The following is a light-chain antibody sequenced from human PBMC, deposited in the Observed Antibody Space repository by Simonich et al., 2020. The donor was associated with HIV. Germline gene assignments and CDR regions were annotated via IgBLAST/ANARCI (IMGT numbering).Light chain of an antibody. CDR2: KAS. Sequence: DLQMTQSPSTLSASVGDRVTITCRASQSISSCMAWYQQKPGKAPKLLIYKASSLESGVPSRFSGSGSGTECTLTISSLQPDDFATYYCQQYNSYSWTFGQGTKVEIK. J-gene: IGKJ1*01. CDR1: QSISSC. V-gene: IGKV1-5*03. CDR3: QQYNSYSWT.